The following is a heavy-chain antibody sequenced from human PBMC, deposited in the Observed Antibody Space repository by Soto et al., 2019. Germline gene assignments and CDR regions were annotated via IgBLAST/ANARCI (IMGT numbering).Heavy chain of an antibody. J-gene: IGHJ5*02. CDR2: IYYSGST. CDR3: ARDLYVWGSYRQQSHWCDP. V-gene: IGHV4-61*01. D-gene: IGHD3-16*02. CDR1: GGSVSSGSYY. Sequence: SGTLALTCTVSGGSVSSGSYYWSWIRQPPGKGLEWIGYIYYSGSTNYNPSLKSRVTISVDTSKNQFSLKLSSVTAADTAVYYCARDLYVWGSYRQQSHWCDPWGQGTLV.